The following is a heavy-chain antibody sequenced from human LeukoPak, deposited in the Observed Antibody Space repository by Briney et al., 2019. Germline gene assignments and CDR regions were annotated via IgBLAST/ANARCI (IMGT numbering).Heavy chain of an antibody. Sequence: SETLSLTCTVSGGSISSGGYYWSWIRQPPGKGLEWIGYIYHSGSTYYNPSLKSRVTISVDRSKHQFSLKLSSVTAADTAVYYCARDGGPLRFFDYWGQGTLVTVSS. CDR2: IYHSGST. CDR1: GGSISSGGYY. CDR3: ARDGGPLRFFDY. D-gene: IGHD3-3*01. J-gene: IGHJ4*02. V-gene: IGHV4-30-2*01.